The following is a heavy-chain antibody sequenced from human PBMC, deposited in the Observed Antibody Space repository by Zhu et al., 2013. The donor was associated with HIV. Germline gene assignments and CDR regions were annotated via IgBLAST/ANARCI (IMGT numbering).Heavy chain of an antibody. CDR1: GFTFSSYG. CDR3: AKEDDDDFWTDYGMDV. J-gene: IGHJ6*02. V-gene: IGHV3-30*18. D-gene: IGHD3-3*01. Sequence: VQLVESGGGVVQPGRSLRLSCAASGFTFSSYGMHWVRQAPGKGLEWVAVISYDGSNKYYADSVKGRFTISRDNSKNTLYLQMNSLRAEDTAVYYCAKEDDDDFWTDYGMDVWGQGTTVTVSS. CDR2: ISYDGSNK.